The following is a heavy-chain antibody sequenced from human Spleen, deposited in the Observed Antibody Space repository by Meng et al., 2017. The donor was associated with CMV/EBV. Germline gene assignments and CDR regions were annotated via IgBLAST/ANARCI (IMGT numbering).Heavy chain of an antibody. CDR2: IYYSGNT. CDR1: GGSISSGDYS. J-gene: IGHJ5*02. V-gene: IGHV4-30-4*08. CDR3: ARDGGGAGNWFDP. Sequence: SGGSISSGDYSWSWIRQPPGKGLEWIGYIYYSGNTHYNPSLKSRITISEDTSKNQFSLKLSSVTAADTAVYYCARDGGGAGNWFDPWGQGTLVTVSS. D-gene: IGHD2-21*01.